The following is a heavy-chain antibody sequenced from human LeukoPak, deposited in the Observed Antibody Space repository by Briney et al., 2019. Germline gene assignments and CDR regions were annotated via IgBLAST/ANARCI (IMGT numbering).Heavy chain of an antibody. CDR2: ISSSGSTI. J-gene: IGHJ4*02. CDR1: GFTFSSYK. CDR3: ARVPYYYDSSGYWGGFDY. Sequence: GGSLRLSCAASGFTFSSYKMNWVRQAPGKGLERVSYISSSGSTIYYADSVKGRFTISRDNAKNSLYLQMNSLRAEDTAVYYCARVPYYYDSSGYWGGFDYWGQGTLVTVSS. D-gene: IGHD3-22*01. V-gene: IGHV3-48*03.